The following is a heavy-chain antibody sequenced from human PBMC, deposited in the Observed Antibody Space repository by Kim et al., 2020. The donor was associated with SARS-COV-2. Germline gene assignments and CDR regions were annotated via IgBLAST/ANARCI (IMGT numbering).Heavy chain of an antibody. CDR1: GFTFRNYN. V-gene: IGHV3-48*02. CDR2: ISFSSSTI. Sequence: GGSLRLSCEASGFTFRNYNMNWVRQAPGKGLEWVSYISFSSSTIYYAGSVKGRFTISRDNAKNSLYLQMNSLRDEDTAVYYCARDLGVAYGMDVWGQGTTVTVSS. D-gene: IGHD2-15*01. CDR3: ARDLGVAYGMDV. J-gene: IGHJ6*02.